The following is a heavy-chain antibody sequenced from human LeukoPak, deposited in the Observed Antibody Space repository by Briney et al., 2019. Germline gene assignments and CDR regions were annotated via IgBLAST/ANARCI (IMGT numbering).Heavy chain of an antibody. CDR1: GGSISSYY. V-gene: IGHV4-4*07. J-gene: IGHJ4*02. CDR3: ARATWIQLWLEFEAFDY. D-gene: IGHD5-18*01. Sequence: SETLSLTCTVSGGSISSYYWSWIRQPAGKGLEWIGRIYTSGSANYNPSLKSRVTMSVDTSKNQFSLKLSSVTAADTAVYYCARATWIQLWLEFEAFDYWGQGTLVTVSS. CDR2: IYTSGSA.